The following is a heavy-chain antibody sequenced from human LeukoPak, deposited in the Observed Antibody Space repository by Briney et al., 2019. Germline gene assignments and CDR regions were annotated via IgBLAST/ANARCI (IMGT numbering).Heavy chain of an antibody. J-gene: IGHJ4*02. CDR2: IIPILGIA. D-gene: IGHD4-23*01. V-gene: IGHV1-69*04. CDR3: ARVGYGGKYYFDY. CDR1: GYTFTSYG. Sequence: SVKVSCKASGYTFTSYGISWVRQAPGQGLEWMGRIIPILGIANYAQKFQGRVTITADKSTSTAYVELSSLRSEDTAVYYCARVGYGGKYYFDYWGQGTLVTVSS.